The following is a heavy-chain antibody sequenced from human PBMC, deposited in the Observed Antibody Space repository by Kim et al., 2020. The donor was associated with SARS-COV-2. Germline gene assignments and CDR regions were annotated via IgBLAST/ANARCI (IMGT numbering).Heavy chain of an antibody. V-gene: IGHV3-23*01. J-gene: IGHJ4*02. CDR3: AKDHESSGWPTFDY. D-gene: IGHD3-22*01. Sequence: ADSVMGRFTDSRDNAKNTLYLQMDNLRVEDTAPYYCAKDHESSGWPTFDYWGQGTQVTVSS.